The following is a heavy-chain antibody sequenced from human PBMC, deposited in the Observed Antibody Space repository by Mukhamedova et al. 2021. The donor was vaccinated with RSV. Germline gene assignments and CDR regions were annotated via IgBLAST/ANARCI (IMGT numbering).Heavy chain of an antibody. D-gene: IGHD1-14*01. V-gene: IGHV3-21*01. CDR3: TRAQEEGITDYYYYMGV. CDR2: ISSNSLYI. J-gene: IGHJ6*03. Sequence: VRQAPGKGLEWVSSISSNSLYIYYADSVKGRFTISRDNAENSLYLQVNGLRAEDTAVYYCTRAQEEGITDYYYYMGVWGKGTTVT.